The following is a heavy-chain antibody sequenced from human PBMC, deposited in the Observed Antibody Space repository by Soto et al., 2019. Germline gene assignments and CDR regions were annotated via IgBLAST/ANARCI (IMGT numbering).Heavy chain of an antibody. Sequence: GESLKISCKGSGYSFTSYWIGWVRQMPGKGLEWMGIIYPGDSDTRYSPSFQGQVTISADKSISTAYLQWSSLKASDTAMYYCARQLSGSYLYYYYGMDVWGQGTTVTVSS. J-gene: IGHJ6*02. CDR1: GYSFTSYW. CDR3: ARQLSGSYLYYYYGMDV. D-gene: IGHD1-26*01. V-gene: IGHV5-51*01. CDR2: IYPGDSDT.